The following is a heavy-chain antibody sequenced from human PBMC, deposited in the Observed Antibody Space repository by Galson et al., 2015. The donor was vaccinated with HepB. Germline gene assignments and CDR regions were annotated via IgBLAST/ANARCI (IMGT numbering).Heavy chain of an antibody. Sequence: SLRLSCAASGFTFSSAWMNWVRQAPGKGLEWVGRVKSKTAGGTVDYAAPVKGRFTISRVDSKNTLYLQMNSLKTEDTAVYSCTTLTMGTTAYWGQGTLVTVSS. J-gene: IGHJ4*02. D-gene: IGHD1-26*01. V-gene: IGHV3-15*07. CDR1: GFTFSSAW. CDR3: TTLTMGTTAY. CDR2: VKSKTAGGTV.